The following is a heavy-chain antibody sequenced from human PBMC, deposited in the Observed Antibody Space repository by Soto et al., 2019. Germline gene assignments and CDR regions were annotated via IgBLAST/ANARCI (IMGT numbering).Heavy chain of an antibody. Sequence: ASVKVSCKASGYTFTRYGISWVRQAPGQGLEWMGWISAYNGNTNYAQKLQGRVTMTTDTSTSTAYMELRSLRSDDTAVYYCARVVGYYYDSSRDAFDIWGQGTMVTVSS. CDR3: ARVVGYYYDSSRDAFDI. V-gene: IGHV1-18*04. CDR1: GYTFTRYG. CDR2: ISAYNGNT. J-gene: IGHJ3*02. D-gene: IGHD3-22*01.